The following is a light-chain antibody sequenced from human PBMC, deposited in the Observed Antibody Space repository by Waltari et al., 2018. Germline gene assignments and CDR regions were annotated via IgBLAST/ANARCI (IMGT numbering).Light chain of an antibody. CDR3: SSYAGSNNVV. CDR1: SSDVGGHNY. CDR2: EVS. V-gene: IGLV2-8*01. J-gene: IGLJ2*01. Sequence: QSALHQPPSASGSPGQSVTISCTGTSSDVGGHNYFPWYQQHPGKAPKLMIYEVSKRPTGVPDRFSGSKSGNTASLTVSGLQAEDEADYYCSSYAGSNNVVFGGGTKLTVL.